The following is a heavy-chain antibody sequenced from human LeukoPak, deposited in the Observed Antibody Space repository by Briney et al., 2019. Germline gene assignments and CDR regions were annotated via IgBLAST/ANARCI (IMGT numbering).Heavy chain of an antibody. J-gene: IGHJ4*02. Sequence: PGGALRLSCAASGFTFSSYAMSWVRQAPGKGLEWVSAIRDSGSSTHYADSVKGRFTTSRDNSKNTLFLQMNSLRAEDTAIYYCAKYGPQDSGSSHFDYWAREPWSPSPQ. CDR3: AKYGPQDSGSSHFDY. CDR2: IRDSGSST. V-gene: IGHV3-23*01. D-gene: IGHD1-26*01. CDR1: GFTFSSYA.